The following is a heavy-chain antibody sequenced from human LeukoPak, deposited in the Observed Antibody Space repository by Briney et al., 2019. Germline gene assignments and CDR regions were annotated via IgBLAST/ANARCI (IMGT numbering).Heavy chain of an antibody. Sequence: PSETLSLTCTVSGGSFSSGSYYWSWIRQPPGKGLEWIGYIYYSGSTNYNPSLKSRVTISVDTSKNQFSLKLSSVTAADTAVYYCARVPLWPVYFDYWGQGTLVTVSS. J-gene: IGHJ4*02. D-gene: IGHD2-21*01. CDR3: ARVPLWPVYFDY. CDR1: GGSFSSGSYY. CDR2: IYYSGST. V-gene: IGHV4-61*01.